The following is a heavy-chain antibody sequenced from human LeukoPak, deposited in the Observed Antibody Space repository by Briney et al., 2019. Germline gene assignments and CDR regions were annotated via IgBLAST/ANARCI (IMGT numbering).Heavy chain of an antibody. J-gene: IGHJ6*03. D-gene: IGHD2-15*01. CDR3: ARWVVAADYYYYMDV. V-gene: IGHV4-34*01. CDR2: INHSGST. Sequence: SETLSLTCAVYRGSFSGYYWSWIRQPPGKGLEWIGEINHSGSTNYNPSLKSRVTISVDTSKNQFSLKLSSVTAADTAVYYCARWVVAADYYYYMDVWGKGTTVTVSS. CDR1: RGSFSGYY.